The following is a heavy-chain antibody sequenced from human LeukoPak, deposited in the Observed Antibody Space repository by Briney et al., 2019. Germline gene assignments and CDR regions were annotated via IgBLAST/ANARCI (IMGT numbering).Heavy chain of an antibody. CDR1: GGSFSGYY. J-gene: IGHJ4*02. Sequence: PSETLSLTCAVYGGSFSGYYWSWIRQPPGKGLEWIGEINHSGSTNYNPSLKSRVTISVDTSKNQFSLKLSSVTAADTAVYYCARVLYSGYDTEYYFDYWGQGTLVTVSS. V-gene: IGHV4-34*01. D-gene: IGHD5-12*01. CDR3: ARVLYSGYDTEYYFDY. CDR2: INHSGST.